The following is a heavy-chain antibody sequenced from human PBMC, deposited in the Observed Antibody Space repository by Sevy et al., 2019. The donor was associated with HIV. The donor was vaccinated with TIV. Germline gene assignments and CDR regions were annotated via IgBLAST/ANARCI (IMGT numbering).Heavy chain of an antibody. Sequence: GGSLRLSCAASGFIFSTSPMHWVRQAPGKGLECVAILSYDDSDENYADSVKGRFTISIDNSRNTLYLQMNSLRTEDRAVYYCAKDDLGSIDYWGQGTLVTVSS. D-gene: IGHD3-10*01. CDR2: LSYDDSDE. CDR1: GFIFSTSP. J-gene: IGHJ4*02. CDR3: AKDDLGSIDY. V-gene: IGHV3-30-3*02.